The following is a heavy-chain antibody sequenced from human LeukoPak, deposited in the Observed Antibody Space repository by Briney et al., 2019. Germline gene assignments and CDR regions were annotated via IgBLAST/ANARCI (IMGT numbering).Heavy chain of an antibody. Sequence: ASVKVSCKASGSTFSNFALHWMRQAPGQRLEWMGWINGGTGHTKSSHKFQGRVTITTDTSATTAYLELSSLSSEDTAVYYCATFLNTGGYFFYFDSWGQGTLVTVSS. J-gene: IGHJ4*02. CDR1: GSTFSNFA. D-gene: IGHD7-27*01. CDR2: INGGTGHT. CDR3: ATFLNTGGYFFYFDS. V-gene: IGHV1-3*01.